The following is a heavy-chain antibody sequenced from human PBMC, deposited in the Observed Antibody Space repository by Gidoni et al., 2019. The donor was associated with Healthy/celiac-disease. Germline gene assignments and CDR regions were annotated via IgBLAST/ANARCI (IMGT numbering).Heavy chain of an antibody. CDR3: ARGELSSSWPYYFDY. J-gene: IGHJ4*02. CDR2: INHSGST. CDR1: GGSFSGYY. Sequence: QVQLQQWGAGLLKPSETLSLTCAVYGGSFSGYYWSWIRQPPGKGLEWIGEINHSGSTNYNPSLKSRVTISVDTSKNQFSLKLSSVTAADTAVYYCARGELSSSWPYYFDYWGQGTLVTVSS. V-gene: IGHV4-34*01. D-gene: IGHD6-13*01.